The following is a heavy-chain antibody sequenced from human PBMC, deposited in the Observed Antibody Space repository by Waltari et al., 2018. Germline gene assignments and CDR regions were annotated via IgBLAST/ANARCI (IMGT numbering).Heavy chain of an antibody. CDR3: ARGAAKGYYYGMDV. Sequence: EVQLVESGGGLVKPGGAVRLSWAASGFTFSGYSMNWVRQAPGKGLELVSSISSSSSYIYYADSVKGRFTISRDNAKNSLYLQMNSLRAEDTAVYYCARGAAKGYYYGMDVWGQGTTVTVSS. V-gene: IGHV3-21*01. CDR2: ISSSSSYI. J-gene: IGHJ6*02. CDR1: GFTFSGYS.